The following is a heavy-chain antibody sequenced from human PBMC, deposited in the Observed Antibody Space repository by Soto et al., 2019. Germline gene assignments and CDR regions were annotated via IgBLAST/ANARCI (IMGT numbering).Heavy chain of an antibody. Sequence: SETLSLTCAVYGGSFSGYYWSWIRQPPGKGLEWIGEINHSGSTNYNPSLKSRVTISVDTSKNQFSRKLSSVTAADTAVYYCARGILTVYSTRRRGEIDYWGQGTLVTVSS. CDR1: GGSFSGYY. CDR3: ARGILTVYSTRRRGEIDY. D-gene: IGHD6-13*01. J-gene: IGHJ4*02. V-gene: IGHV4-34*01. CDR2: INHSGST.